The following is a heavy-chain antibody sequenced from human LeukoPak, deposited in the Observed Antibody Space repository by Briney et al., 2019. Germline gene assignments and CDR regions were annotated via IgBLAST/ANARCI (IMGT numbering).Heavy chain of an antibody. J-gene: IGHJ3*02. V-gene: IGHV3-21*01. CDR1: GFTFSSYS. Sequence: GGSLRLSCAASGFTFSSYSMNWVRQAPGKGLEWVSSISSSSSYIYYADSVKGQFTISRDNAKNSLYLQMNSLRAKDTAVYYCARGLEDGSGIPDAFDIWGQGTMVTVSS. D-gene: IGHD3-10*01. CDR3: ARGLEDGSGIPDAFDI. CDR2: ISSSSSYI.